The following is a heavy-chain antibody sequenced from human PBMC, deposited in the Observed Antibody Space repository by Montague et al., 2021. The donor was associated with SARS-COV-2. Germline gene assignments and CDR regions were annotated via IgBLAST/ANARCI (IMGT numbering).Heavy chain of an antibody. D-gene: IGHD3/OR15-3a*01. CDR2: IYNGGSSR. CDR1: GFTFSSYA. Sequence: SLRLSCAASGFTFSSYAMSWVRQTPGKGLEWVALIYNGGSSRYYADSVKGRFTISRDNSKNTLFLQMNSLRADDTAVYYYAKGLGARDLYYLDSWGQGTLVTVSS. J-gene: IGHJ4*02. V-gene: IGHV3-23*03. CDR3: AKGLGARDLYYLDS.